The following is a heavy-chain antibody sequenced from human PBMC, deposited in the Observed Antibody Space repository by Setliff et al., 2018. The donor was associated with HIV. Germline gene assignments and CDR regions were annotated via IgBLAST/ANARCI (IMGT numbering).Heavy chain of an antibody. CDR3: HSGYDTEEQSYFDY. V-gene: IGHV3-74*01. CDR2: VNSDGSSK. J-gene: IGHJ4*02. Sequence: RLSCAASGFTFDKYWMHWVRQAPGKGLVWVSRVNSDGSSKTYADSVKDRFTISRDNAKNTLYLQMNSLRAEDTGVYYCHSGYDTEEQSYFDYWGQGTLVTSPQ. D-gene: IGHD5-12*01. CDR1: GFTFDKYW.